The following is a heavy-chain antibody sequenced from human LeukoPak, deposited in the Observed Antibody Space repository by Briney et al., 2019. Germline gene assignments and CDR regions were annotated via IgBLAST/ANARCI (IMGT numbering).Heavy chain of an antibody. CDR1: GFTFSNYG. Sequence: GRSLRLSCAASGFTFSNYGMHWVRQAPGKGLEWVALISYDGSNKYYADSVKGRFTISRDNSKNTLYLQLNSLTSEATAVYYCARGAYCGGDCLFYYYFGMDVWGQGTTVTVSS. CDR3: ARGAYCGGDCLFYYYFGMDV. J-gene: IGHJ6*02. CDR2: ISYDGSNK. V-gene: IGHV3-30*03. D-gene: IGHD2-21*01.